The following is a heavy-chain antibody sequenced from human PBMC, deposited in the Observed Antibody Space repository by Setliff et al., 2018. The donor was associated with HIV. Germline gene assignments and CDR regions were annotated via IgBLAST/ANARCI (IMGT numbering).Heavy chain of an antibody. D-gene: IGHD1-26*01. J-gene: IGHJ6*02. V-gene: IGHV4-4*09. CDR1: GDSINKYY. CDR2: IYISGST. Sequence: SETLSLTCTVSGDSINKYYWSWIRQPPGKGLEWIGFIYISGSTMYNPSLKSRVTMSLDTSKNQVSLKLTSVTAADTAVYYCARRSIVGSTRGYYYYAFDVWGQGTTVTVSS. CDR3: ARRSIVGSTRGYYYYAFDV.